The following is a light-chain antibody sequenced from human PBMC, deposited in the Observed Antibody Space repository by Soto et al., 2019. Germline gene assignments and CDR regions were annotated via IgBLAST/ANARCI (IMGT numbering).Light chain of an antibody. CDR1: QSVLYSSNNKNY. Sequence: DIVMTQSPDSLAVSLGERATINCKSSQSVLYSSNNKNYLAWYQQKPGQPPKLLIYWGSTRESGVPDRFSGSGSGTDFTFTISSLQAEDVAVYYCQQYYSVPPITFGQGTRLEIK. V-gene: IGKV4-1*01. CDR2: WGS. J-gene: IGKJ5*01. CDR3: QQYYSVPPIT.